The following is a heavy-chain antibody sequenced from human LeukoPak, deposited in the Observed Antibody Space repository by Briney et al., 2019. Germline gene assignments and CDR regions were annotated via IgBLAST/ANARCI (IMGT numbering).Heavy chain of an antibody. CDR3: ARDGSGWFDY. CDR1: GFSLRSSE. CDR2: ISGSGSST. D-gene: IGHD6-19*01. V-gene: IGHV3-48*03. J-gene: IGHJ4*02. Sequence: PGGSLRLSCAASGFSLRSSEMNWVRQAPGKGLEWVSYISGSGSSTYYEDSVKGRFTISRDNAKNSLYLQMNSLRAADTAVYYCARDGSGWFDYWGQGTKVTVSA.